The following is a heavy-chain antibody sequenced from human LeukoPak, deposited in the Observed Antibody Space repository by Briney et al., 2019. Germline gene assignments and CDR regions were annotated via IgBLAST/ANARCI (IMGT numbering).Heavy chain of an antibody. V-gene: IGHV1-2*02. J-gene: IGHJ5*02. CDR1: GYTFTGSY. CDR3: ARFNWFDP. Sequence: ASVKVSCKASGYTFTGSYMRWVRQAPGQGLEWMGWINPNSVGTNYAQKFQGRVTMTRDTSISTAYMELSRLRSDDTAVYYCARFNWFDPWGQGTLVTVSS. CDR2: INPNSVGT.